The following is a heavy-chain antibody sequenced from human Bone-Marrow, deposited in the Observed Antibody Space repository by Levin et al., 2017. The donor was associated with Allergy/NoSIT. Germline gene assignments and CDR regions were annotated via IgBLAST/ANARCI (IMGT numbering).Heavy chain of an antibody. CDR2: ITTGSRTI. V-gene: IGHV3-48*04. CDR1: GFTFSSSS. J-gene: IGHJ4*02. D-gene: IGHD6-19*01. Sequence: LSLTCAASGFTFSSSSMNWVRQAPGKGLEWVSYITTGSRTIYYADSVKGRFTISRDNAKNTLYLQMNSLRAEDTAVYYCARDSTAWNTAYFFDYWGQGTLVTVSS. CDR3: ARDSTAWNTAYFFDY.